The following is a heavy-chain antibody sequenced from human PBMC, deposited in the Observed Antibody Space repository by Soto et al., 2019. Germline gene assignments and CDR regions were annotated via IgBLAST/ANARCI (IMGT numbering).Heavy chain of an antibody. D-gene: IGHD2-2*01. CDR2: IYATGTT. CDR3: AIERTYQLSGDDTLDI. CDR1: GASISSFY. J-gene: IGHJ3*02. Sequence: SETLSLTCTVSGASISSFYWSWIRKSAGKGLEWIGRIYATGTTDYNPSLKSRVMMSLDTSNNQFSLKLSSVTAADTAKYYGAIERTYQLSGDDTLDIWGLGPMVT. V-gene: IGHV4-4*07.